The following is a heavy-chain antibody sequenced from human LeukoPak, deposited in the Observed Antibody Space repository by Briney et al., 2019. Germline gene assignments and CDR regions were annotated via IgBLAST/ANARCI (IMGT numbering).Heavy chain of an antibody. D-gene: IGHD1-26*01. CDR2: IFKSETT. V-gene: IGHV4-39*01. CDR1: GGSTNSDAYF. CDR3: ARHWDRRRGSF. Sequence: SETLSLTCTFSGGSTNSDAYFWGWIRQPPGKGLEWIAKIFKSETTYYNPSLRSRVTLPLDTSKNQLSLNLNSVTAVDTAVYYCARHWDRRRGSFWGQGTLVTVSS. J-gene: IGHJ4*02.